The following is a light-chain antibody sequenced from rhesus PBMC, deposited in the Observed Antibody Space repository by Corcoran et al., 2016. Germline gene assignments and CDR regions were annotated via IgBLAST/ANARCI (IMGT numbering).Light chain of an antibody. CDR3: QQYSSSPFT. CDR1: QSISSW. Sequence: GDTVTITCRASQSISSWLAWYQQKPGKATKLLIYKASSLQSGVPSRFSGSGSGTDFTLTISSLQSEDFATYYCQQYSSSPFTFGPGTKLDIK. CDR2: KAS. V-gene: IGKV1-22*01. J-gene: IGKJ3*01.